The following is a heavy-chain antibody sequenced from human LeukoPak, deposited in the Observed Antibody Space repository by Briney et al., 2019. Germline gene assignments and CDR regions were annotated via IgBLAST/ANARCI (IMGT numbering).Heavy chain of an antibody. D-gene: IGHD3-22*01. V-gene: IGHV1-69*13. CDR1: GGTFSSYA. J-gene: IGHJ4*02. CDR3: ALAAYYDSGGFKYYFDY. Sequence: ASVKVSCKASGGTFSSYAISWVRQAPGQGLEWMGGIIPIFGTANYAQKFQGRVTITADESTSTAYMELSSLRSEDTAVYYCALAAYYDSGGFKYYFDYWGQGTLVTVSS. CDR2: IIPIFGTA.